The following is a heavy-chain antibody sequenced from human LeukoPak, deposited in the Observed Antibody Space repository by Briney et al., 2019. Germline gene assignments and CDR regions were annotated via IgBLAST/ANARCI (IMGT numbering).Heavy chain of an antibody. CDR1: GFTFSSYS. D-gene: IGHD6-13*01. CDR3: ASIAAAGRSYDY. Sequence: PGGSLRLSCAASGFTFSSYSMNWVRQAPGKGLEWVSSISSSSSYIYYADSVKGRFTISRDNAKNSLYLQMNSLSAEDMAVYYCASIAAAGRSYDYWGQGTLVTVSS. CDR2: ISSSSSYI. V-gene: IGHV3-21*01. J-gene: IGHJ4*02.